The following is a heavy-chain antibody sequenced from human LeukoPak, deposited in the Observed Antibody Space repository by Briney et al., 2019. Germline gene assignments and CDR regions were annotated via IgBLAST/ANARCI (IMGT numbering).Heavy chain of an antibody. CDR2: IYYSGST. CDR3: ARETAVSGGIYFDY. J-gene: IGHJ4*02. D-gene: IGHD3-10*01. Sequence: SETLSLTCTVSGGSISSSSYYWGWIRQPPGKGLEWIGSIYYSGSTNYNPSLKSRVTISVDTSKNQFSLKLSSVTAEDTAVYYCARETAVSGGIYFDYWGQGTLVTVSS. CDR1: GGSISSSSYY. V-gene: IGHV4-39*07.